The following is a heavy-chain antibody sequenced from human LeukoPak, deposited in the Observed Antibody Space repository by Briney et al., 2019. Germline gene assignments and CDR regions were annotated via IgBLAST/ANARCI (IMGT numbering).Heavy chain of an antibody. Sequence: GASVKVSCKASGYTFTGYYMHWVRQAPGHGLEWMGWINPNSGGTNYAQKFQGRVTMTRDTSISTAYMELSRLRSDDTALYYCARDYYYDSSGYEYWGQGTLVTVSS. V-gene: IGHV1-2*02. CDR1: GYTFTGYY. CDR3: ARDYYYDSSGYEY. D-gene: IGHD3-22*01. J-gene: IGHJ4*02. CDR2: INPNSGGT.